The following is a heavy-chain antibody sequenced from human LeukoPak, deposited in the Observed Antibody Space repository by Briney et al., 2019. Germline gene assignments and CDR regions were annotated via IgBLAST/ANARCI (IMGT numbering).Heavy chain of an antibody. CDR2: IIPIFGTA. J-gene: IGHJ6*02. CDR1: GGTFISYA. Sequence: GASVEVSCKASGGTFISYAISWVRQAPGQGLEWMGGIIPIFGTANYAQKFQGRVTITADESTSTAYMELSSLRSEDTAVYYCARGTMVPSFHYYYGMDVWGQGTTVTVSS. CDR3: ARGTMVPSFHYYYGMDV. D-gene: IGHD3-10*01. V-gene: IGHV1-69*13.